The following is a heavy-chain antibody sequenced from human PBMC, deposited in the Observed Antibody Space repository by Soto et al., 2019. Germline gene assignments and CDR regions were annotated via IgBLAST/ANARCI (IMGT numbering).Heavy chain of an antibody. Sequence: SVKVSCKASGRTFSSYAISWVRPAPGQGLEWMGGIIPIVGTANYAQKFQGRVTMYLQMNNLKTEDTGVYFCTTDKMIGATSPQFHHWGQGTLVTVSS. CDR3: SPQFHH. D-gene: IGHD2-2*01. V-gene: IGHV1-69*13. J-gene: IGHJ1*01. CDR2: IIPIVGTA. CDR1: GRTFSSYA.